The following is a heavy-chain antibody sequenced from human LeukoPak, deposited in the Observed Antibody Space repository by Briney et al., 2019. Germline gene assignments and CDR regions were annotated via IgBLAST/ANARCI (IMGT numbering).Heavy chain of an antibody. CDR3: ARDLLGYNYHYMDV. V-gene: IGHV3-21*01. J-gene: IGHJ6*03. Sequence: GGSLRLSCAASGFTFSSHSMNWVRQAPGKGLEWVSSISARSTYIYYADSVKGQFTISRDNAKNSLYLQMNSLRAEDTAVYYCARDLLGYNYHYMDVWGKGTTVTVSS. CDR2: ISARSTYI. CDR1: GFTFSSHS. D-gene: IGHD3-16*02.